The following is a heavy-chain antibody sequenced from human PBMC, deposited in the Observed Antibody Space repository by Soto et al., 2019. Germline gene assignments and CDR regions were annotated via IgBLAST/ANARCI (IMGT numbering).Heavy chain of an antibody. CDR1: GFTFSNYW. CDR3: ARDLGGYASH. D-gene: IGHD3-16*01. CDR2: INTDGSTT. J-gene: IGHJ4*02. V-gene: IGHV3-74*01. Sequence: EVQLVESGGGLVQPGGSLRLSCAASGFTFSNYWMPWVRQAPGKGQVWVSRINTDGSTTNYADSVKGRFTISRDNAKSTLYLQTNSLGAEDRAVYYCARDLGGYASHWGQGSLVTVSS.